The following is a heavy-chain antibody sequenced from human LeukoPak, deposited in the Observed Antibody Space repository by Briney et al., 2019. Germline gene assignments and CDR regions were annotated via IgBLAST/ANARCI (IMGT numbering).Heavy chain of an antibody. D-gene: IGHD7-27*01. V-gene: IGHV6-1*01. J-gene: IGHJ4*02. CDR2: TYYRSKWCN. Sequence: SQTLSLTCAISGDSVSSNSAAWNWFRQSPSRGLEWLGRTYYRSKWCNDYAVSVKSRITINPDTSKNRISLQLNSVTPEDTAVYYCAGGTGVFDYWGQGTLVTVSS. CDR3: AGGTGVFDY. CDR1: GDSVSSNSAA.